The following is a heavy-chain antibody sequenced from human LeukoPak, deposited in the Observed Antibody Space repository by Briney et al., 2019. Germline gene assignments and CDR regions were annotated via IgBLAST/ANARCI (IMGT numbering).Heavy chain of an antibody. CDR3: ARASTNPPRTPQVGATTY. V-gene: IGHV3-21*01. CDR1: GFTFSSYS. Sequence: GGSLRLSCAASGFTFSSYSMNWVRQAPGKGLEWVSSISSSSSYIYYADSVKGRFTISRDNAKNSLYLQMNSLRAEDTAVYCCARASTNPPRTPQVGATTYWGQGTLVTVSS. D-gene: IGHD1-26*01. J-gene: IGHJ4*02. CDR2: ISSSSSYI.